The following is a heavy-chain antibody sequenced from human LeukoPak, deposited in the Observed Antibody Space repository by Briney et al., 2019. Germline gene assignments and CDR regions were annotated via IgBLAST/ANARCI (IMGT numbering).Heavy chain of an antibody. CDR2: IYYSGST. Sequence: SETLSLTCTVSGGSISSGDYYWSWIRQPPGKGLEWIGYIYYSGSTYYNPSLKSRVTISVDTSKNQFSLNLSSVTAADTAVYYCARQSLDGSGYYSHGFDIWGQGTMVTVSS. CDR1: GGSISSGDYY. D-gene: IGHD3-22*01. V-gene: IGHV4-30-4*08. CDR3: ARQSLDGSGYYSHGFDI. J-gene: IGHJ3*02.